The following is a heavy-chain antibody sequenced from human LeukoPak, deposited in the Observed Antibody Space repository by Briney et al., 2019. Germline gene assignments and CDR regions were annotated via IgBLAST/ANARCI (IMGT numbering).Heavy chain of an antibody. CDR1: GFXFSGSV. CDR3: TSPKGDSSCYGMDV. J-gene: IGHJ6*02. V-gene: IGHV3-73*01. CDR2: IRTKANNYAT. Sequence: GGSLKLSCAASGFXFSGSVMHWVRQASGKGLEWVARIRTKANNYATAFAASVKGRFTISRDDSKNTAYLQVNSLKTEDTAVYYCTSPKGDSSCYGMDVWGQGTTVTVSS.